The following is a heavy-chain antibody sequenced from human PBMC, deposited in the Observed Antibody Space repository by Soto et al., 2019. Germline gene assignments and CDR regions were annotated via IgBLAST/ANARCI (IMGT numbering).Heavy chain of an antibody. D-gene: IGHD3-16*01. CDR3: ASEGDDEWAFDI. CDR1: GYTCTSYG. V-gene: IGHV1-18*01. Sequence: QVKLVQSGAEVKKPGASVKVSCKASGYTCTSYGISWVRQAPGQGLEWRGWIIAYNGNTNYAKKLQGRVTMTTDTSTSTAYLELRSLRSDDTAVYYCASEGDDEWAFDIWGQGIMGTVAS. CDR2: IIAYNGNT. J-gene: IGHJ3*02.